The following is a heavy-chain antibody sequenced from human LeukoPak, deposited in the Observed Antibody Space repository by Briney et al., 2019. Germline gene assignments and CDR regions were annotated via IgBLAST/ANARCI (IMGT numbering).Heavy chain of an antibody. CDR2: VSGTSEYI. Sequence: GGSLRLSCAASGFSFSTYSMIWVRQAPGKGLEWVSSVSGTSEYIYYADSVRGRFTISRDNAKNTVYLQMNSLRAEDTAVYYCAGWYSSGWYSDYWGQGTLVTVSS. CDR1: GFSFSTYS. V-gene: IGHV3-21*06. CDR3: AGWYSSGWYSDY. J-gene: IGHJ4*02. D-gene: IGHD6-19*01.